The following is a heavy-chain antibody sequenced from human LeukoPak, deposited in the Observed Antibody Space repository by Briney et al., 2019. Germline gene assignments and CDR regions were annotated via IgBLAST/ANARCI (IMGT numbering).Heavy chain of an antibody. D-gene: IGHD1-14*01. CDR3: AIDYHAGAFDI. V-gene: IGHV3-7*03. J-gene: IGHJ3*02. Sequence: GGSLRLSCAASGFTFSRYWMSWVRQAPGKGLEWVANIKQDGSERYYVDSVKGRFTISSDNSKNTLYLQMNSLRAEDTAVYYCAIDYHAGAFDIWGQGTMVTVSS. CDR2: IKQDGSER. CDR1: GFTFSRYW.